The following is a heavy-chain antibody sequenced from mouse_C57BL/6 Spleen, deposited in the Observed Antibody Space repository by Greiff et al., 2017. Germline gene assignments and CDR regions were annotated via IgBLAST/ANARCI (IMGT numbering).Heavy chain of an antibody. CDR3: ARHYYGSSHWYFDV. D-gene: IGHD1-1*01. V-gene: IGHV1-47*01. CDR1: GYTFTTYP. CDR2: FHPYNDDT. J-gene: IGHJ1*03. Sequence: VQLQESGAELVKPGASVKMSCKASGYTFTTYPIEWMKQNHGKSLEWIGNFHPYNDDTKYNEKFKGKATLTVEKSSSTVYLELSRLTSDDSAVYYCARHYYGSSHWYFDVWGTGTTVTVSS.